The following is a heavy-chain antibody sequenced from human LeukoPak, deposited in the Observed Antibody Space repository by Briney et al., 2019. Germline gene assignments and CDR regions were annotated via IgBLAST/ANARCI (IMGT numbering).Heavy chain of an antibody. Sequence: PGGSLRLSCAASGFTVSSNYMTWARQAPGKGLEWVSVIYTGGSTYYADSVKGRFTISRDNSKSTLYLQMNSLRADDTAVYYCARGGTTMIVPTSWGQGTLVTVSS. CDR3: ARGGTTMIVPTS. V-gene: IGHV3-53*01. J-gene: IGHJ5*02. CDR1: GFTVSSNY. D-gene: IGHD3-22*01. CDR2: IYTGGST.